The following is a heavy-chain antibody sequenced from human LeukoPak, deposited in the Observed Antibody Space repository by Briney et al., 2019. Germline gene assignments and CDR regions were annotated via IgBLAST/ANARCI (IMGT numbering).Heavy chain of an antibody. Sequence: ASVKVPCKASGYTFTSSDINWVRQATGQWLEWMGWMKPDSGNTAYAQKLQGRVTITTDTSTSTAYMELRSLRSDDTAVYYCARARGPYSSSDYWGQGTLVTVSS. J-gene: IGHJ4*02. D-gene: IGHD6-13*01. CDR3: ARARGPYSSSDY. V-gene: IGHV1-8*01. CDR2: MKPDSGNT. CDR1: GYTFTSSD.